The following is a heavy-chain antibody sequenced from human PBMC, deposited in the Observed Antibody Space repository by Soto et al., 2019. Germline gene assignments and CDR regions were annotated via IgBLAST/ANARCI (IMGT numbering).Heavy chain of an antibody. CDR2: IYWDDDK. CDR1: GFSLSTSGVG. Sequence: QITLKESGPTLVKPTQTLTLTCTFSGFSLSTSGVGVGWIRQPPGKALEWLALIYWDDDKRYSPSLKSRLTIXKXTXXNQVVLTMTNMDPVDTATYYCAHIAYLGYSRWFDPWGQGTLVTVSS. V-gene: IGHV2-5*02. CDR3: AHIAYLGYSRWFDP. J-gene: IGHJ5*02. D-gene: IGHD3-22*01.